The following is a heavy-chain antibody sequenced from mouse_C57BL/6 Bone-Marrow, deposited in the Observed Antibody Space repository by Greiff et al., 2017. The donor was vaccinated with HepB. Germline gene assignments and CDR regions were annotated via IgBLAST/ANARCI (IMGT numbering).Heavy chain of an antibody. CDR3: ARDGYYGDYYYAMDY. V-gene: IGHV2-2*01. CDR1: GFSLTSYG. Sequence: QVQLKESGPGLVQPSQSLSITCTVSGFSLTSYGVHWVRQSPGKGLEWLGVIWSGGSTDYNAAFISRLSISKDNSKSHVFFKMNSLQADDTAIYYCARDGYYGDYYYAMDYWGQGTSVTVSS. J-gene: IGHJ4*01. D-gene: IGHD2-3*01. CDR2: IWSGGST.